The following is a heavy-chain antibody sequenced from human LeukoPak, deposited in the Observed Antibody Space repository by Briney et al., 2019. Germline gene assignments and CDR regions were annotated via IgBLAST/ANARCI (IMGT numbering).Heavy chain of an antibody. CDR2: ISYDGSNK. J-gene: IGHJ3*02. V-gene: IGHV3-30*04. D-gene: IGHD6-19*01. CDR1: GFTFSSYA. CDR3: ARVRGSGWYVRDDAFDI. Sequence: GRSLRLSCAASGFTFSSYAMHWVRQAPGKGLEWVAVISYDGSNKYYADSVKGRFTISRDNSKNTLYLQMNSLRAEDTAVYYCARVRGSGWYVRDDAFDIWGQGTMVTVSS.